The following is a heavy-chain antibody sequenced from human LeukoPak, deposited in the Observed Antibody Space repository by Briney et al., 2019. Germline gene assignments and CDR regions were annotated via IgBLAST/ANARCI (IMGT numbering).Heavy chain of an antibody. CDR2: INHSGSI. CDR1: GASFSGYY. D-gene: IGHD3-22*01. V-gene: IGHV4-34*01. CDR3: ARGTGYPLIG. Sequence: SETLSLTCAVYGASFSGYYWSWIRQPPGKGLEWIGEINHSGSINCNPSLKSRVTISVDTSKNQFSLKLSSVTAADTAVYYCARGTGYPLIGWGQGTLVTVSS. J-gene: IGHJ4*02.